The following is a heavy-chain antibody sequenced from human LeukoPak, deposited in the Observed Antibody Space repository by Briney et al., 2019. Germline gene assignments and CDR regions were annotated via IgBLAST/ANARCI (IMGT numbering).Heavy chain of an antibody. D-gene: IGHD2-2*01. V-gene: IGHV3-23*01. Sequence: GRSLRLSCAASGFTFSSYAMSWVCQAPQKGLEWVSAISGSGGSTYYADSVKGRFTIYRDNCKNTRYLQMNSLRAEDTAVYYCAKGRRNCSSTSCYLDYWGQGTLVTVSS. CDR3: AKGRRNCSSTSCYLDY. CDR1: GFTFSSYA. J-gene: IGHJ4*02. CDR2: ISGSGGST.